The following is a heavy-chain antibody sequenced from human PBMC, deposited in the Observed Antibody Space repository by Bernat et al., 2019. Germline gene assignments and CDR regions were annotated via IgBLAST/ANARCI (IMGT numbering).Heavy chain of an antibody. Sequence: QVQLVQSGAEVKKPGASVKVSCKASGYTFTSYDINWVRQATGQGLEWMGWMNPNSGNTGDAQKFKGRVTMTRNTSISTADMELSSLRAEDTAVYYCARGRVSVRPPKYSSSWYGLVYWGQGTLVTVAS. D-gene: IGHD6-13*01. CDR2: MNPNSGNT. V-gene: IGHV1-8*01. CDR3: ARGRVSVRPPKYSSSWYGLVY. CDR1: GYTFTSYD. J-gene: IGHJ4*02.